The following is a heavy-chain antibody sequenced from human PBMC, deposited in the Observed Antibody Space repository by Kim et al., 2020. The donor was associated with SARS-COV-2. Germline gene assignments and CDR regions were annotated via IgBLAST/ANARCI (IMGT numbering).Heavy chain of an antibody. Sequence: GGSLRLSCAASGFTFSSYAMSWVCQAPGKGLEWVSAISGSGGSTYYADSVKGRFTISRDNSKNTLYLQMNSLRAEDTAVYYCAKVGYYYGSGSYYKDYWGQGTLVTVSS. CDR2: ISGSGGST. J-gene: IGHJ4*02. V-gene: IGHV3-23*01. CDR3: AKVGYYYGSGSYYKDY. CDR1: GFTFSSYA. D-gene: IGHD3-10*01.